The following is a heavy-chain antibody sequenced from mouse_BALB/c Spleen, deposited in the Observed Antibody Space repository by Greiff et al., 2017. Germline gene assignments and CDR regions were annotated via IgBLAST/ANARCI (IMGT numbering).Heavy chain of an antibody. Sequence: EVKLQESGAELVKPGASVKLSCTASGFNIKDTYMHWVKQRPEQGLEWIGRIDPANGNTKYDPKFQGKATITADTSSNTAYLQLSSLTSEDTAVYYCAFITTVVGGYWGQGTTLTVSS. J-gene: IGHJ2*01. V-gene: IGHV14-3*02. CDR1: GFNIKDTY. CDR2: IDPANGNT. CDR3: AFITTVVGGY. D-gene: IGHD1-1*01.